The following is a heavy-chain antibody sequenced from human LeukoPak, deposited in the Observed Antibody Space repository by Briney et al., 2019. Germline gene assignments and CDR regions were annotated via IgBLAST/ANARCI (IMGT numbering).Heavy chain of an antibody. CDR2: IYWDDDK. Sequence: SGPTLVKPTQTLTLTCTFSGFSLSTSGVGVGWIRQPPGKALEWLALIYWDDDKRYSPSLKSRLTITKDTSKNQVVLTMTNMDPVDTATYYCAHSPFNDHSGSGSYYFDYWGQGTLVTVSS. J-gene: IGHJ4*02. V-gene: IGHV2-5*02. CDR3: AHSPFNDHSGSGSYYFDY. D-gene: IGHD3-10*01. CDR1: GFSLSTSGVG.